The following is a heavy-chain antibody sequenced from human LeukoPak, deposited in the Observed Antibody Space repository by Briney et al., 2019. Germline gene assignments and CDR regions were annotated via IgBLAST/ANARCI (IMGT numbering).Heavy chain of an antibody. Sequence: PSETLSLTCTVSGGSISSSSYYWGWIRQPPGKGLEWIGSIYYSGSTYYNPSLKSRVTISVDTSKNQFSLKLSSVTAADTAVYYCAREFSGGDFDYWGQGILVTVSS. CDR3: AREFSGGDFDY. V-gene: IGHV4-39*07. D-gene: IGHD3-10*01. CDR2: IYYSGST. J-gene: IGHJ4*02. CDR1: GGSISSSSYY.